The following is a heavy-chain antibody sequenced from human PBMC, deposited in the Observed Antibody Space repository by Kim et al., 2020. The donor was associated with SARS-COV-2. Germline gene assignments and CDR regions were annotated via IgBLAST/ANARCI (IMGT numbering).Heavy chain of an antibody. Sequence: ASVKVSCKASGYTFTSYAMNWVRQAPGQRLEWMGWINAGNGNTKYSQKFQGRVTITRDTSASTAYMELSSLRSEDTAVYYCAFLPTLLQRDAFNIWGQGTMVTVSS. V-gene: IGHV1-3*01. CDR3: AFLPTLLQRDAFNI. D-gene: IGHD2-15*01. CDR1: GYTFTSYA. CDR2: INAGNGNT. J-gene: IGHJ3*02.